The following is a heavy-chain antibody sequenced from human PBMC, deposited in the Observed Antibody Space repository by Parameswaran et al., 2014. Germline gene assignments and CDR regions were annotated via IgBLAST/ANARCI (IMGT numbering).Heavy chain of an antibody. CDR3: ATTGYDYAPLVAHDAFDI. D-gene: IGHD3-16*01. J-gene: IGHJ3*02. V-gene: IGHV5-10-1*01. Sequence: VRQMPGKGLEWMGRIDPSDSYTNYSPSFQGHVTISADKSISTAYLQWSSLKASDTAMYYCATTGYDYAPLVAHDAFDIWGQGTMVTVSS. CDR2: IDPSDSYT.